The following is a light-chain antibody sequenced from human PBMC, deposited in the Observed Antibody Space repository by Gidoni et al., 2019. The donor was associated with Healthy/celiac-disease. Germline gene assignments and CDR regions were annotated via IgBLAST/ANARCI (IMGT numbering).Light chain of an antibody. CDR2: QDS. CDR3: QAWDSSTVV. V-gene: IGLV3-1*01. Sequence: SYELTQPPSVSVSPGQTASITCSGDKLGDKYACWYQKKPGQSPVLVIYQDSKLPSGIPERFSCSNSGNTATLTISGTQAMDEADYYCQAWDSSTVVFGGGTKLTVL. J-gene: IGLJ2*01. CDR1: KLGDKY.